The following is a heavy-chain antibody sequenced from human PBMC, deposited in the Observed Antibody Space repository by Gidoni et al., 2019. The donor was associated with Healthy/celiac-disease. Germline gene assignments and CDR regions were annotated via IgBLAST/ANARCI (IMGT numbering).Heavy chain of an antibody. CDR3: ARTTWELDAFDI. J-gene: IGHJ3*02. D-gene: IGHD1-26*01. Sequence: QVQLQESGPGLVKPSEPLSLTCTVSGGPISSYYWSWIRQPPGKGLEWIGYIYYSGSTNYNPYLKSRVTISVDTSKNQFSLKLSSVTAADTAVYYCARTTWELDAFDIWGQGTMVTVSS. CDR2: IYYSGST. CDR1: GGPISSYY. V-gene: IGHV4-59*01.